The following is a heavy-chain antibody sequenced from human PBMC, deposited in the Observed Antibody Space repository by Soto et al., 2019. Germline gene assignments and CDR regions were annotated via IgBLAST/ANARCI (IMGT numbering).Heavy chain of an antibody. V-gene: IGHV1-69*12. CDR2: IIPIFGTA. J-gene: IGHJ5*02. CDR3: ARGGSGFQNWFDP. Sequence: QVQLVQSGAEVKKPGSSVKVSCKASGGTFSSYAISWVRQAPGQGLEWMGGIIPIFGTANYAQKFQGRVTMNAAESTSTAYMELSSLRSEDTAVYYCARGGSGFQNWFDPWGKGTLVTVSS. CDR1: GGTFSSYA. D-gene: IGHD3-22*01.